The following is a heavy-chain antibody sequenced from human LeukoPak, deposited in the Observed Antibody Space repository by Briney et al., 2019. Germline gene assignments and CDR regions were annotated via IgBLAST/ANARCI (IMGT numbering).Heavy chain of an antibody. J-gene: IGHJ4*02. V-gene: IGHV1-69*05. CDR1: VGTFSSYA. D-gene: IGHD3-3*01. Sequence: GASVKVSCKPSVGTFSSYAISWVRQAPGQGLEWMGGIIPIFGTANYAQKFQGRVTITKDESTSTAYMELSSLRSEDTAVYYCARSRLFLVTYYDFWSGPDYFDYWGQGTLVTVSS. CDR3: ARSRLFLVTYYDFWSGPDYFDY. CDR2: IIPIFGTA.